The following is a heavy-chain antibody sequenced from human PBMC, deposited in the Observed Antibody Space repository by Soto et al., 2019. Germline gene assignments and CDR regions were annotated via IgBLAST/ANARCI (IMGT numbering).Heavy chain of an antibody. J-gene: IGHJ4*02. CDR2: ICSSGST. CDR3: ARVRTEYAGLDY. Sequence: SETLSLTCTVSGGSISSYYWSWIRQSPGKGLESIGYICSSGSTYYNPSLASRVAISLDTSKNQFSLRLTSVTAADTAVYFCARVRTEYAGLDYWGQGTLVTVSS. CDR1: GGSISSYY. V-gene: IGHV4-59*12. D-gene: IGHD2-2*01.